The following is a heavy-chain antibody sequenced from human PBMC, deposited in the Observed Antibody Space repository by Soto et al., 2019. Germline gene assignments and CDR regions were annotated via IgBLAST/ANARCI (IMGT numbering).Heavy chain of an antibody. CDR3: ARDRAVTASWGFDH. CDR1: GYTFTTNT. CDR2: INAGNDNT. V-gene: IGHV1-3*01. Sequence: QVQLVQSGAEVKKPGASVKVSCKASGYTFTTNTIHWVRQAPGQTLEWMGWINAGNDNTKSSQKFQARVTLTKDTSATTVYMELSSLRSEDTAVYYCARDRAVTASWGFDHWGQGTLITFSS. D-gene: IGHD7-27*01. J-gene: IGHJ4*02.